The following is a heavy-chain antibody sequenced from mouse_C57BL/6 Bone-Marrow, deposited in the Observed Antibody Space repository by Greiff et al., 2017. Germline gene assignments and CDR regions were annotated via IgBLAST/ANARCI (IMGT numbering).Heavy chain of an antibody. Sequence: QVQLQQPGAELVKPGASVMMSCKASGYTFTSYWITWVKQRPGQGLEWIGDIYPGSGSTNYNEKFKSKATLTVDTSSSTAYMQLSSLTSEDSAVYYCARSYYSNYGWYFDVWGTGTTVTVSS. V-gene: IGHV1-55*01. CDR2: IYPGSGST. J-gene: IGHJ1*03. D-gene: IGHD2-5*01. CDR1: GYTFTSYW. CDR3: ARSYYSNYGWYFDV.